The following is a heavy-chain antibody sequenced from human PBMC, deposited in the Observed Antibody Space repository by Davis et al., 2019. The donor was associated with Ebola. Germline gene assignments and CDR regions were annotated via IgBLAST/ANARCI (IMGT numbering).Heavy chain of an antibody. CDR1: GFTFSSYG. V-gene: IGHV3-30*03. D-gene: IGHD3-10*01. CDR3: ARLLWFRELLGNWFDP. J-gene: IGHJ5*02. Sequence: PGGSLRLSCAASGFTFSSYGMHWVRQAPGKGLEWVAVISYDGSNKYYADSVKGRFTISRDNSKDTLYLQMNSLRAEDTAVYYCARLLWFRELLGNWFDPWGQGTLVTVSS. CDR2: ISYDGSNK.